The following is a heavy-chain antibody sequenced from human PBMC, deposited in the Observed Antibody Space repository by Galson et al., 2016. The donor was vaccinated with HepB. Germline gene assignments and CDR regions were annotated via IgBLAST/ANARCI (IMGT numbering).Heavy chain of an antibody. D-gene: IGHD6-19*01. CDR2: IYYTENT. CDR3: ATGIVLAGKYYYYYMDV. CDR1: GASISGSEYY. V-gene: IGHV4-39*01. Sequence: ETLSLTCTVSGASISGSEYYWGWIRQPPGRGLEWIGSIYYTENTYYNPSLKSRVTISVDTSKNQFSLRLNSVTAADTGVYYCATGIVLAGKYYYYYMDVWGTGTTVTVSS. J-gene: IGHJ6*03.